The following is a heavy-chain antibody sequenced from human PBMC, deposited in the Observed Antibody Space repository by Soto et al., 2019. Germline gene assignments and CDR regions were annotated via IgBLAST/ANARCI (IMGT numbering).Heavy chain of an antibody. CDR3: ASSGQYYGSGSYYLASDYAFDI. J-gene: IGHJ3*02. CDR2: ISAYNGNT. D-gene: IGHD3-10*01. CDR1: GYTFTSYG. Sequence: QVQLVQSGAEVKKPGASVKVSCKASGYTFTSYGISWVRQAPGQGLEWMGWISAYNGNTNYAQKLQGRVTMTTDTSTSTAYMELRSLRSDDTAVYYCASSGQYYGSGSYYLASDYAFDIWGQGTMVTVSS. V-gene: IGHV1-18*01.